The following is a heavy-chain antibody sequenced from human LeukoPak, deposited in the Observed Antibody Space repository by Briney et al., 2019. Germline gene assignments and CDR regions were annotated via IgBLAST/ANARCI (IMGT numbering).Heavy chain of an antibody. CDR1: GFTFSSYW. V-gene: IGHV3-7*03. D-gene: IGHD2-2*01. Sequence: GGSLRLSCAASGFTFSSYWMSWVRQAPGKGLEWVANIKQDGSEKYYVDSVKGRFTIPRDSAKNSLYLQMNSLRVEDTAVYYCARGLPATLLDYWGQGTLVTVSS. CDR2: IKQDGSEK. CDR3: ARGLPATLLDY. J-gene: IGHJ4*02.